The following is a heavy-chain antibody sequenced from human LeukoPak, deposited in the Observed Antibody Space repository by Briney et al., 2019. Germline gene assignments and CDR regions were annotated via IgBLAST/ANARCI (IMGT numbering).Heavy chain of an antibody. J-gene: IGHJ1*01. CDR2: ISDSGGTT. CDR3: AKMKLYYGSSGYYYDREYFQH. V-gene: IGHV3-23*01. Sequence: PGGSLRLSCASSGFTFSSSAMSWVRQAPGKGLEWVSGISDSGGTTYYADSVKGRFTISRDNSKNTLYLQMNSLRAEDTAVYYCAKMKLYYGSSGYYYDREYFQHWGQGTLVTASS. D-gene: IGHD3-22*01. CDR1: GFTFSSSA.